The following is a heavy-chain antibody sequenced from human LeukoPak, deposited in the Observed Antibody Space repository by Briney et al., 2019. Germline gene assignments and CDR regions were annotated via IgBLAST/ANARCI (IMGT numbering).Heavy chain of an antibody. Sequence: SETLSLTCAVYGGSFSGYYWSWIRQPPGKGLEWIGEINHSGSTNYNPSLKSRVTISVDTSKNQFSLKLSSVTAADTAVYYCARGYADYWGQGTLVTVSS. CDR3: ARGYADY. CDR2: INHSGST. CDR1: GGSFSGYY. V-gene: IGHV4-34*01. J-gene: IGHJ4*02.